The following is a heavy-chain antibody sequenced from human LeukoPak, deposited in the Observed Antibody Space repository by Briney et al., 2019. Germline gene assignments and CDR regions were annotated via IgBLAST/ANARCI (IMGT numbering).Heavy chain of an antibody. CDR1: GFTFSDHY. D-gene: IGHD3-10*01. CDR3: ARVRGSGWSQSYFDY. J-gene: IGHJ4*02. V-gene: IGHV3-72*01. Sequence: GGSLRLSCAASGFTFSDHYMDWVRQAPGTGLEWIGRNRNKANGYTTEYAASVKGRFTISRDDSKNSLFLQMNSLKTEDTAVYYCARVRGSGWSQSYFDYWGQETLVTVSS. CDR2: NRNKANGYTT.